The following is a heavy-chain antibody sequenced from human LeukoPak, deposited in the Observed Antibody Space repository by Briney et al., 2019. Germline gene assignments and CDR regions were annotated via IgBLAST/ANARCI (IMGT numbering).Heavy chain of an antibody. CDR1: GYTFTSYG. CDR3: ERDTYKRGWCSDY. Sequence: ATVKVSCKTSGYTFTSYGISWVRQAPGHGLEWMRWISTYSGNTNYAQNLQGRIIMTTDTSTNTAYMELRSVRSDDRAVLYCERDTYKRGWCSDYWVEGTLVAVSS. J-gene: IGHJ4*02. V-gene: IGHV1-18*01. D-gene: IGHD6-19*01. CDR2: ISTYSGNT.